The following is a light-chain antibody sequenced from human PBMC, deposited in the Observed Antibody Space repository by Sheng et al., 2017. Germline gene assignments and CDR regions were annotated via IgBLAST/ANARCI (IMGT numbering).Light chain of an antibody. V-gene: IGKV1-16*02. Sequence: DIQMTQSPPSVSASVGDSVTITCRASRDIINYVAWFQQKVGKAPKSLIYAASNLHRGVPSKFSGSGSGTDFTLTINSLHPEDFATYYCQQYHSYPYTFGQGTKVEV. J-gene: IGKJ2*01. CDR2: AAS. CDR1: RDIINY. CDR3: QQYHSYPYT.